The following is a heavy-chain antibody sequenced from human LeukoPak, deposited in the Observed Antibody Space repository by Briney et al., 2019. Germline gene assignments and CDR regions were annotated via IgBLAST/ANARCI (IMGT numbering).Heavy chain of an antibody. CDR2: INPNSGGT. CDR3: ARTEMATIENWFDP. J-gene: IGHJ5*02. CDR1: GYTFTGYY. D-gene: IGHD5-24*01. Sequence: GASVKVSCKASGYTFTGYYMHWVRQAPGQGLEWMGWINPNSGGTNYAQKFQGRVTMTRDTSISTAYMELSRLRSDDTAVYYCARTEMATIENWFDPWGQGTLVTVSS. V-gene: IGHV1-2*02.